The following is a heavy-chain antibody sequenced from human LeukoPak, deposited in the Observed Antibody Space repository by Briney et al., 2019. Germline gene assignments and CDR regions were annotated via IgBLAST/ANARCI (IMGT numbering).Heavy chain of an antibody. Sequence: GGSLRLSCTASGFTFGDYAMSWFRQAPGKGLEWVGFIRSKAYGGTTEYAASVKGRFTISRDDSKSIAYLQMNSLETEDTAVYYCTRDSAYCSSTSCYTWGQGTLVTVSS. CDR1: GFTFGDYA. D-gene: IGHD2-2*02. V-gene: IGHV3-49*03. CDR3: TRDSAYCSSTSCYT. J-gene: IGHJ4*02. CDR2: IRSKAYGGTT.